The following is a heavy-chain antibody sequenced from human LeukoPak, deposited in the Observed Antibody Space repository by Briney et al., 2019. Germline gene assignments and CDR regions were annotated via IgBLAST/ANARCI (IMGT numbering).Heavy chain of an antibody. CDR1: RFTFSTYS. Sequence: GGSLRLSCAASRFTFSTYSMTWVRQAPGKGLEWVSSIYPSGDSTFYADSVKGRFTISRDNSKNTLYLQISSLRTEDTAIYYLAKDVVPEGGWDLDYWAREPWSPSPQ. CDR3: AKDVVPEGGWDLDY. J-gene: IGHJ4*02. V-gene: IGHV3-23*01. CDR2: IYPSGDST. D-gene: IGHD6-19*01.